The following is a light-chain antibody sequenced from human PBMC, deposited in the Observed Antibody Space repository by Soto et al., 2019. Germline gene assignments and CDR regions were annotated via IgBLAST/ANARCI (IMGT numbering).Light chain of an antibody. J-gene: IGKJ1*01. CDR1: QSVSST. CDR2: AAS. Sequence: EIVMTQSPATLSVSPGERATLSCRASQSVSSTFAWYKQKPGQAPRLLIYAASTRATGIPARFSGSGSGTECTLTITPLQSEDFAVYYCQHYNNWPQWTFGQGTKV. V-gene: IGKV3-15*01. CDR3: QHYNNWPQWT.